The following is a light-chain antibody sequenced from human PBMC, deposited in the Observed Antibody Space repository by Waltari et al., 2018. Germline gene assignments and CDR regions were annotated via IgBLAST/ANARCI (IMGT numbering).Light chain of an antibody. CDR1: QRVSSN. Sequence: EIVLTQSPATLSVSPGERATLSCRASQRVSSNLAWYQQKPGQAPRLLIYGASTRAPGIPARFSVSGSGTEFTLTISSLQSEDFSVYYCQQYNNWPRTFGQGTKVEIK. CDR3: QQYNNWPRT. J-gene: IGKJ1*01. CDR2: GAS. V-gene: IGKV3-15*01.